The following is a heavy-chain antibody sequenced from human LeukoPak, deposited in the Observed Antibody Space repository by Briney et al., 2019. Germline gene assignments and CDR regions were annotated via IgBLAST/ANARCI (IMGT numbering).Heavy chain of an antibody. CDR3: AREVAVAGGSFDP. D-gene: IGHD6-19*01. V-gene: IGHV1-2*02. CDR2: INPNSGGT. CDR1: GYTFTGYY. J-gene: IGHJ5*02. Sequence: ASVKVSCKASGYTFTGYYMHWVRQAPGQGLEWMGWINPNSGGTNYAQKFQGRVTMTRDTSISTAYMELSRLRSDDTAVYYCAREVAVAGGSFDPWGQGTLVTVSS.